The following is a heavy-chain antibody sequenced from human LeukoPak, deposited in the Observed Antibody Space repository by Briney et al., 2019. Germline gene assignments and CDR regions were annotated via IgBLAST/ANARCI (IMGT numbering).Heavy chain of an antibody. Sequence: GASVKVSCKASGYTFTGYYMHWVRQAPGQGLEWMGWINPNSGGTNYAQKFQGRVTMTRDTSISTAYMELSRLRSDDTAVYYCAKDLTTNTYYDFWSGPRPVEDYWGQGTLVTVSS. D-gene: IGHD3-3*01. CDR3: AKDLTTNTYYDFWSGPRPVEDY. CDR1: GYTFTGYY. CDR2: INPNSGGT. V-gene: IGHV1-2*02. J-gene: IGHJ4*02.